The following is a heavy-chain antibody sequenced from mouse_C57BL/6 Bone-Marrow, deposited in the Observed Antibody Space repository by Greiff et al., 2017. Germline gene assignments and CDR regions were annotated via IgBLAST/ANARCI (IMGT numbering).Heavy chain of an antibody. CDR3: AREGFWFPTRDY. D-gene: IGHD2-2*01. Sequence: VQLQQSGPVLVKPGASVKMSCKASGYTFTDYYMNWVKQSHGKSLEWIGVINPYNGGTSYNQKFKGKATLTVDKSSSTAYMELNSLTSEDSAVYYCAREGFWFPTRDYWGQGTTLTVSS. V-gene: IGHV1-19*01. CDR1: GYTFTDYY. J-gene: IGHJ2*01. CDR2: INPYNGGT.